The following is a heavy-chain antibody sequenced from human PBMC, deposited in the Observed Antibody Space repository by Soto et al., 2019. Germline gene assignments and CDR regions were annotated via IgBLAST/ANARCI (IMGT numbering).Heavy chain of an antibody. CDR2: IYYSGNT. CDR1: GGSISSYY. Sequence: SETLSLTCTVSGGSISSYYWSWLWQPPGKGLEWIGYIYYSGNTKYNPSLGSRVTISADTSKNQFSLKLVSVTAADTAVYYCARSPGSTTANYIDYWGQGTLVTVSS. J-gene: IGHJ4*02. CDR3: ARSPGSTTANYIDY. D-gene: IGHD4-17*01. V-gene: IGHV4-59*08.